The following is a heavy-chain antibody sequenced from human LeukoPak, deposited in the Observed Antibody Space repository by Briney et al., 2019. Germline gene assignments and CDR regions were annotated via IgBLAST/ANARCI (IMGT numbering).Heavy chain of an antibody. J-gene: IGHJ4*02. D-gene: IGHD3-22*01. CDR3: ATGTYYYDSSGYYPDYFDY. CDR2: INPNSGGT. CDR1: GYTFTGYY. Sequence: ASVKVSCKASGYTFTGYYMHWVRQAPGQGLEWMGRINPNSGGTNYAQEFQGRVTMTRDTSISTAYMELSRLRSDDTAVYYCATGTYYYDSSGYYPDYFDYWGQGTLVTVSS. V-gene: IGHV1-2*06.